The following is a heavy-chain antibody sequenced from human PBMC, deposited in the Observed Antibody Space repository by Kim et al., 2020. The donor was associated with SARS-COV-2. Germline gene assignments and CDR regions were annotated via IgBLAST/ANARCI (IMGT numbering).Heavy chain of an antibody. J-gene: IGHJ1*01. V-gene: IGHV3-30*04. CDR1: GFTFSNYA. Sequence: GGSLILSCAASGFTFSNYAMHWVRQAPGKGLEWVAVISYDGRYSADSVRGRFTISRDNSKNTLYLQMNSLGLEDTAVYYCATFPYYYYGSGGSEEYFQHWGQGTLVTVSS. D-gene: IGHD3-10*01. CDR3: ATFPYYYYGSGGSEEYFQH. CDR2: ISYDGR.